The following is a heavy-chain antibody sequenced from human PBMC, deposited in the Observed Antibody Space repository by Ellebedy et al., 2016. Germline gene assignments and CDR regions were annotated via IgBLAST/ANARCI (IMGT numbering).Heavy chain of an antibody. CDR1: GFTFNSYW. V-gene: IGHV3-7*01. CDR2: IKQDGSKK. CDR3: ARTYGNTRPEY. Sequence: GESLKISCAASGFTFNSYWMSWVRQAPGKGLEWVANIKQDGSKKYHVDSVRGRFTISRDNARNSLYLQMNSLRAEDTAVYYCARTYGNTRPEYWGQGTQVTVSS. D-gene: IGHD1/OR15-1a*01. J-gene: IGHJ4*02.